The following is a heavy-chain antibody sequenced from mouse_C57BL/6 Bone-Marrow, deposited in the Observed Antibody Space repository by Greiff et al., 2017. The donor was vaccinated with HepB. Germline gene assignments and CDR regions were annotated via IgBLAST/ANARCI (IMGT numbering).Heavy chain of an antibody. J-gene: IGHJ4*01. CDR3: ARHEDGYDYFYAMDY. D-gene: IGHD2-4*01. V-gene: IGHV1-62-2*01. Sequence: LMKPGASVKLSCKASGYTFTEYTIHWVKQRSGQGLEWIGWFYPGSGSIKYNEKFKDKATLTADKSSSTVYMELSRLTSEDSAVYFCARHEDGYDYFYAMDYWGQGTSVTVSS. CDR2: FYPGSGSI. CDR1: GYTFTEYT.